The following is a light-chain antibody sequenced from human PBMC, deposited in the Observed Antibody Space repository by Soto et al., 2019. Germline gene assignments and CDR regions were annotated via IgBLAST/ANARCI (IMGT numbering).Light chain of an antibody. Sequence: EIVLTQSPGTLSLSPGERATLSCRASQSVSSNYLAWYQQKPGQAPRLRIYDASSRATGIPDRFSGSGSETDFTLTISRLEPEDFAVYYCQQYGSSPWTFGQGTKVEIK. CDR1: QSVSSNY. J-gene: IGKJ1*01. CDR3: QQYGSSPWT. CDR2: DAS. V-gene: IGKV3-20*01.